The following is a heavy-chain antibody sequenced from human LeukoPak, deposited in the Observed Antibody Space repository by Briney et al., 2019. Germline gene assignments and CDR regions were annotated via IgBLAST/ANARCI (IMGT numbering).Heavy chain of an antibody. V-gene: IGHV1-46*01. J-gene: IGHJ4*02. CDR2: INPSGGST. D-gene: IGHD2-2*01. CDR1: GYTFTSYY. Sequence: ASVKVSCKASGYTFTSYYMHWVRQAPGQGLEWMGIINPSGGSTSYAQKFQGRVTMTRDTSTSTVYMELSSLRSEDTAVYYCAGELGYCSSTSCSIPDYWGQGTLVTVSS. CDR3: AGELGYCSSTSCSIPDY.